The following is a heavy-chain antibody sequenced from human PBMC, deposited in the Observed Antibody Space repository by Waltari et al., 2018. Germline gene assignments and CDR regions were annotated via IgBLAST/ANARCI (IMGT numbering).Heavy chain of an antibody. J-gene: IGHJ4*02. Sequence: EVQLVEAGGGVVQPGGSLRLHGAASVIPVSNSYMSWVRQAPGMGLEWVSVIYSDGNTYYADSVKGRFTISRDSSKNTLFLQMNSLRVEDTAVYYCARDGYIGRAGYWGQGALVTVSS. CDR2: IYSDGNT. CDR1: VIPVSNSY. V-gene: IGHV3-66*01. D-gene: IGHD5-12*01. CDR3: ARDGYIGRAGY.